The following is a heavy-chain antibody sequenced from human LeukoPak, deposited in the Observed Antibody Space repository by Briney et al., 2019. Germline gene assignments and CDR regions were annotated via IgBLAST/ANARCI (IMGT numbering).Heavy chain of an antibody. D-gene: IGHD3-16*01. CDR3: ARGGGLDV. CDR1: GFTFSSYW. J-gene: IGHJ6*02. CDR2: IYHNGNVN. V-gene: IGHV3-7*03. Sequence: HPGGSLRLSCAASGFTFSSYWMNWARQAPGKGLERVASIYHNGNVNYYVDSVKGRFTISRDNAKNSLYLQMSNLRAEDTAVYFCARGGGLDVWGQGATVTVSS.